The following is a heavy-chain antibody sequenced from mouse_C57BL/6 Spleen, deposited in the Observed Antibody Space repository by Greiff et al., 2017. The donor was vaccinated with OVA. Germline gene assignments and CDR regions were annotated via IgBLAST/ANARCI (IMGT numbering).Heavy chain of an antibody. V-gene: IGHV1-22*01. Sequence: VQLQQSGPELVKPGASVKMSCKASGYTFTDYNMHWVKHSYGKSLEWIGYINPNNGGTSYNPQFKGKATLTVDKSSSTAYMERRSLTSEDSAVYYCARDSNDVDAFAYWGQGTLVTVSA. CDR3: ARDSNDVDAFAY. J-gene: IGHJ3*01. CDR2: INPNNGGT. D-gene: IGHD2-12*01. CDR1: GYTFTDYN.